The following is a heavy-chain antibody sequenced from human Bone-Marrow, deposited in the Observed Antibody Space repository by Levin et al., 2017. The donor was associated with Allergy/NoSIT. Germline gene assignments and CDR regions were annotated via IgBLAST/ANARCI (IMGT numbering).Heavy chain of an antibody. Sequence: PGGSLRLSCIISGFTFDDYAMHWVRQVPGKGLEWVSRISWNSNSVDYADSVKGRFTISRDNAKNSLYLQMHSVRPEDTALYYCAKDIDASGIAADGRLDVWGQGTRVTVSS. CDR1: GFTFDDYA. CDR2: ISWNSNSV. CDR3: AKDIDASGIAADGRLDV. V-gene: IGHV3-9*01. J-gene: IGHJ6*02. D-gene: IGHD6-13*01.